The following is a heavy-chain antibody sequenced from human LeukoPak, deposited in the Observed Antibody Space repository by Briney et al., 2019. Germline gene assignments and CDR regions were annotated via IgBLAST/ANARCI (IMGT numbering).Heavy chain of an antibody. CDR3: ARSTSFGVVAPRSHYYYMDV. Sequence: GASVKVSCKASGYTFTGYYMHWVRQAPGQGLEWMGWINPNSGGTNYAQKFQGRVTMTRDTSISTAYMELSRLRSDDTAVYYCARSTSFGVVAPRSHYYYMDVWGKGTTVTVSS. CDR1: GYTFTGYY. CDR2: INPNSGGT. J-gene: IGHJ6*03. D-gene: IGHD3-3*01. V-gene: IGHV1-2*02.